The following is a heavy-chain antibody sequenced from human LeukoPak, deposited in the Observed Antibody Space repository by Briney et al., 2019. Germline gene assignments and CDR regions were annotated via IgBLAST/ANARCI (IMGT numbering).Heavy chain of an antibody. CDR3: ARPKNYDCGGDCYTGYFQH. D-gene: IGHD2-21*02. J-gene: IGHJ1*01. V-gene: IGHV3-7*01. Sequence: DSLKGRFTFSRDNAENSLSLHMNSLRAEDTAVYYCARPKNYDCGGDCYTGYFQHWGQGTLVTVSS.